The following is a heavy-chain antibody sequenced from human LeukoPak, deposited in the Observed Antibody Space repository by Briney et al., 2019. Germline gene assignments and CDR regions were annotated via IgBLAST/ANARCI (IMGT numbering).Heavy chain of an antibody. Sequence: KPSETLSLTCAVYGGSFSGYYWSWIRQPPGKGLEWIGEINHSGSTNYNPSLKSRVTISVDTSKNQFSLKLSSVTAADTAVYYCARGFWIAAAGTYYYYGMDAWGQGTTVTVSS. CDR2: INHSGST. CDR3: ARGFWIAAAGTYYYYGMDA. V-gene: IGHV4-34*01. D-gene: IGHD6-13*01. CDR1: GGSFSGYY. J-gene: IGHJ6*02.